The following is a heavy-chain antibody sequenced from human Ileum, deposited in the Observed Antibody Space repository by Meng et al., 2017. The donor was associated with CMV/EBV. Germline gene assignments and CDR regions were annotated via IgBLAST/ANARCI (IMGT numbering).Heavy chain of an antibody. CDR1: TFTFSSYA. Sequence: GESLKISCSASTFTFSSYAINWVRQAPGKGLGWVAIISSDGSKTYYADSVKGRFTISRDNARKSLYLQMNTLRAEDTAVYYCARERLGGVSAFEYWGQGTLVTVSS. D-gene: IGHD3-16*01. V-gene: IGHV3-30*04. J-gene: IGHJ4*02. CDR3: ARERLGGVSAFEY. CDR2: ISSDGSKT.